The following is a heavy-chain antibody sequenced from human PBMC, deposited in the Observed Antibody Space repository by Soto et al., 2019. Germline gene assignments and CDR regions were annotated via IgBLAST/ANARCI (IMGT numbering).Heavy chain of an antibody. J-gene: IGHJ3*02. Sequence: SVKVSCKASGGTFSSYAISWVRQAPGQGLEWMGGIIPIFGTANYAQKFQGRVTITADESTSTAYMELSSLRSEDTAVYYCARSVEYCSCGSCYDHGNAFDIWGQGTMVTGSS. CDR3: ARSVEYCSCGSCYDHGNAFDI. CDR2: IIPIFGTA. D-gene: IGHD2-15*01. V-gene: IGHV1-69*13. CDR1: GGTFSSYA.